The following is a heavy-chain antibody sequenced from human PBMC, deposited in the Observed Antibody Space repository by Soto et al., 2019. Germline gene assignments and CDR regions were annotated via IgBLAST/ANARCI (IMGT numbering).Heavy chain of an antibody. D-gene: IGHD4-4*01. CDR2: ITTTSRYI. J-gene: IGHJ5*02. V-gene: IGHV3-21*01. Sequence: EVQLVESGGGLVKPGGSLRLSCAASGFTFTTYDMNWVRQAPGKGLEWVSSITTTSRYIYYADSVRVRFSISRDKAKNSLFLQMPRMTASVTAVYYCVRSVTATLLRHIGFDPWGQGTLVTVSS. CDR1: GFTFTTYD. CDR3: VRSVTATLLRHIGFDP.